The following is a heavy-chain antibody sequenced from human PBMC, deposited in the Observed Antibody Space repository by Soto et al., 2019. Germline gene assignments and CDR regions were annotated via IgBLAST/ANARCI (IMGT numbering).Heavy chain of an antibody. V-gene: IGHV4-39*01. D-gene: IGHD3-10*01. J-gene: IGHJ4*02. Sequence: PSETLSLTCTVSNGSISSSDYYWGWIRQPPGKGLEWIATIYYSGSIYYNPSLKGRISISVDTSKNQFSLKLSSVTAADTAVYYCAREIEGPPPKTHRFLDYWGQGTLVTVSS. CDR2: IYYSGSI. CDR3: AREIEGPPPKTHRFLDY. CDR1: NGSISSSDYY.